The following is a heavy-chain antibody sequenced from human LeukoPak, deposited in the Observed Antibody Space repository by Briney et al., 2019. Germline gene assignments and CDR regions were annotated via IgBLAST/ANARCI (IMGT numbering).Heavy chain of an antibody. J-gene: IGHJ4*02. CDR2: MWYDGGKK. CDR3: ARDLSRIAGAIPSCYY. V-gene: IGHV3-33*01. CDR1: GFTLSSFG. D-gene: IGHD2-21*01. Sequence: GGSLRLSCAASGFTLSSFGMRGVGQAPGRGGEGVAVMWYDGGKKYYEDSVKGRCTISRDNATNTLYLQMKGQRGGSAGWYFCARDLSRIAGAIPSCYYWGEGSLVSVSS.